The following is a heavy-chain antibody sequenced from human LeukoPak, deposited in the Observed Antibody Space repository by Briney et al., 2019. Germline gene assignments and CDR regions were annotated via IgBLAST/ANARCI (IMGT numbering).Heavy chain of an antibody. D-gene: IGHD3-10*01. CDR3: ARGHYYGSGRSLDY. V-gene: IGHV3-53*01. CDR2: IYSGGSA. Sequence: GGSLRLSCAASGFSVSSNYMSWVRQAPGKGLEWVSVIYSGGSANYADSVKGRFTIARDNSKNTLYLQMNSLRAEDTAVYYCARGHYYGSGRSLDYWGQGTLVTVSS. CDR1: GFSVSSNY. J-gene: IGHJ4*02.